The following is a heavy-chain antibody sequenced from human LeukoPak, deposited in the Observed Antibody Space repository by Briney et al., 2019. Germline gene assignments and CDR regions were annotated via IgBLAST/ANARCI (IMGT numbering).Heavy chain of an antibody. V-gene: IGHV4-4*07. CDR3: ARAYSGGELLDAFDI. D-gene: IGHD1-26*01. CDR2: IYTSGST. Sequence: SETLSLTCAVSGGSISSYYWSWIRQPAGKGLEWIGRIYTSGSTNYNPSLKSRVTMSVDTSKNQFSLKLSSVTAADTAVYYCARAYSGGELLDAFDIWGQGTMVTVSS. J-gene: IGHJ3*02. CDR1: GGSISSYY.